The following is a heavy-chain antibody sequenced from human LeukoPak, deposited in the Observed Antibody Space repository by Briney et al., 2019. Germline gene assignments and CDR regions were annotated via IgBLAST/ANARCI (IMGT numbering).Heavy chain of an antibody. CDR2: MNPNSGNT. CDR1: GYTFTSYD. CDR3: ARGSRGVRGVIWYYYYYYMDV. V-gene: IGHV1-8*01. J-gene: IGHJ6*03. D-gene: IGHD3-10*01. Sequence: ASVKVSCKASGYTFTSYDINWVRQATGQGLEWMGWMNPNSGNTGYAQKFQGRVTMTRNTSISTAYMELSSLRSEDTAVYYCARGSRGVRGVIWYYYYYYMDVWGKGTTVTISS.